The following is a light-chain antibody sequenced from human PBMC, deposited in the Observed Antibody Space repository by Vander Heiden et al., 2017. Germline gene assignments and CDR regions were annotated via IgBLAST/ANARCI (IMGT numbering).Light chain of an antibody. V-gene: IGLV2-14*01. CDR2: DVS. J-gene: IGLJ1*01. Sequence: QPALTQPASVSGSPGQPITIPCSGSSSDVGAYNYVAWFQQQPDKDPKLIIYDVSIRPSGVSNRFSGSKSGSTASLTISGLLPEDEADYFCSSYTSTSTLYVFGTGTKVTVL. CDR3: SSYTSTSTLYV. CDR1: SSDVGAYNY.